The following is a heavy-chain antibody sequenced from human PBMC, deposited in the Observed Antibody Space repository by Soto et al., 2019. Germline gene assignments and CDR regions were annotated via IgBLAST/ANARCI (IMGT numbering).Heavy chain of an antibody. Sequence: GGSLRLSCAASGFTFSSYAMSWVRQAPGKGLEWVSAISGSGGSTYYADSVKGRFTISRDNSKNTLYLQMNSLRAEDTAVYYCAKEGGILTGFTYYGMDVWGQGTTVTVSS. V-gene: IGHV3-23*01. D-gene: IGHD3-9*01. J-gene: IGHJ6*02. CDR2: ISGSGGST. CDR1: GFTFSSYA. CDR3: AKEGGILTGFTYYGMDV.